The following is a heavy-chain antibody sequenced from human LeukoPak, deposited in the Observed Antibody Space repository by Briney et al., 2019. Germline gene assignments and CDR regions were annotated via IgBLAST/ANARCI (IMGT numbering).Heavy chain of an antibody. CDR3: ARDAAGYDP. J-gene: IGHJ5*02. Sequence: GGSLRLSCAASGFTFNTFWMSWVRQTPGKGLEWVANIKEDGTKKYYVDSVKGRFTISRDNAENSLYLQMNSLRAEDTAVYYCARDAAGYDPWCQGTLVTVSS. CDR1: GFTFNTFW. CDR2: IKEDGTKK. V-gene: IGHV3-7*01. D-gene: IGHD6-13*01.